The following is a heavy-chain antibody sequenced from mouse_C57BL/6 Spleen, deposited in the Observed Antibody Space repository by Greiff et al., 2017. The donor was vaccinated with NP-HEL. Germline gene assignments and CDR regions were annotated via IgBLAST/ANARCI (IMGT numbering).Heavy chain of an antibody. CDR3: ARCAWFAY. CDR2: INPNNGGT. V-gene: IGHV1-26*01. J-gene: IGHJ3*01. Sequence: VQLQQSGPELVKPGASVKISCKASGYTFTDYYMNWVKQSHGKSLEWIGDINPNNGGTSYNQKFKGKATLTVDKSSSTAYMELRSLTSEDSAVYYCARCAWFAYWGQGTLVTVSA. CDR1: GYTFTDYY.